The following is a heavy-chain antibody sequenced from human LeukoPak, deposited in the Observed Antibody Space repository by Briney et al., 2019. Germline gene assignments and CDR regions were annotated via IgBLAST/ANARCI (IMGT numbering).Heavy chain of an antibody. CDR2: IRSKAYGGTT. Sequence: RSLRLSCTASGFTFGDYAMSWFRQAPGKGLEWVGFIRSKAYGGTTEYAASVKGRFTISRDDSKSIAYLQMNSLKTEDTAVYYCTRYDILTGWYYFDYWGQGTLVTVSS. J-gene: IGHJ4*02. CDR1: GFTFGDYA. D-gene: IGHD3-9*01. V-gene: IGHV3-49*03. CDR3: TRYDILTGWYYFDY.